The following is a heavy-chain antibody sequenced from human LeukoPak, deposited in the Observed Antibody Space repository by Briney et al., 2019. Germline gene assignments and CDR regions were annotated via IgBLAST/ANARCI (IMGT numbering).Heavy chain of an antibody. V-gene: IGHV1-46*04. J-gene: IGHJ6*03. Sequence: ASVKVSCKASGYTFTNFYMHWVRQAPGQELEWMGMINPNDGSTSYAQRLRGRVTMTRDTSTSTFYMELSTLRYEDTAIYYCARGSYYYMDVWGKGTTVTISS. CDR3: ARGSYYYMDV. CDR1: GYTFTNFY. CDR2: INPNDGST.